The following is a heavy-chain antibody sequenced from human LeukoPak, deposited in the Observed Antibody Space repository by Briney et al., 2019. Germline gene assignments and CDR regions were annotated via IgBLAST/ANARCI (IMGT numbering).Heavy chain of an antibody. CDR2: ISSSSSYI. Sequence: GGSLRLSCAASGFTFSSHSMNWVRQAPGKGLEWVSSISSSSSYIYYADSVKGRFTISRDNSKNTLYLQMNSLRAEDTAVYYCARDSGSSLVDYWGQGTLVTVSS. D-gene: IGHD6-13*01. J-gene: IGHJ4*02. CDR3: ARDSGSSLVDY. CDR1: GFTFSSHS. V-gene: IGHV3-21*01.